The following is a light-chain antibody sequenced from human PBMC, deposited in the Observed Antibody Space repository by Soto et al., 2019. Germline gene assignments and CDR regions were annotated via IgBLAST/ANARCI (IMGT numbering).Light chain of an antibody. CDR1: SSDIGGYYL. CDR3: CSFAGSSTYV. V-gene: IGLV2-23*01. J-gene: IGLJ1*01. Sequence: QSALTQPASVSGSPGQSITISCTGTSSDIGGYYLVSWYQQRPGIAPNLIIYEGNKRPSGVSNRFSASKSGNTASLTISGLRAEDEADYYCCSFAGSSTYVFGPGTKVTVL. CDR2: EGN.